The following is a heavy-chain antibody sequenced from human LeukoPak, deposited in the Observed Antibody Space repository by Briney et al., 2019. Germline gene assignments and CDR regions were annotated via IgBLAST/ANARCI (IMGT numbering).Heavy chain of an antibody. Sequence: GASVKVSCKASGYTFTSYYMHWVRQAPGQGLEWMGIINPSGGSTSYAQKFQGRVTMTRDTSTSTVYMELSSLRSEDTAAYYCARGGLLVVASFGYYGMDVWGQGTTVTVSS. CDR3: ARGGLLVVASFGYYGMDV. CDR2: INPSGGST. V-gene: IGHV1-46*01. CDR1: GYTFTSYY. D-gene: IGHD2-8*02. J-gene: IGHJ6*02.